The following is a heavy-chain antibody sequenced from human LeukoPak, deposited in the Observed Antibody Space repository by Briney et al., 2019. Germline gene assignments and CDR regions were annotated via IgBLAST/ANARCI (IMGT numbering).Heavy chain of an antibody. D-gene: IGHD3-10*01. CDR1: GFTFSSYG. Sequence: GSLRLSCAASGFTFSSYGMHWVRQAPGKGLEWVAFIRYDGSNKYYADSVKGRFTISRDNSKNTLYLQMNSLRAEDTAVYYCARAYGSGSPLDYWGQGTLVTVSS. CDR2: IRYDGSNK. CDR3: ARAYGSGSPLDY. J-gene: IGHJ4*02. V-gene: IGHV3-30*02.